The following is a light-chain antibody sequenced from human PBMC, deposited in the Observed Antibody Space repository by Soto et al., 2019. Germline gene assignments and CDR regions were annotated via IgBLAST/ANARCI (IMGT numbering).Light chain of an antibody. J-gene: IGLJ2*01. Sequence: QSVLTQPPSVSGAPGHRVTISCTGSSSNIGSGYDVHWYQQLPGTAPKLLISGNTDRPSGVPDRFSGSKSGTSAALAITGLQTEDEADYSCQSYDLNLGVVVFGGGTQLTVL. CDR3: QSYDLNLGVVV. CDR1: SSNIGSGYD. V-gene: IGLV1-40*01. CDR2: GNT.